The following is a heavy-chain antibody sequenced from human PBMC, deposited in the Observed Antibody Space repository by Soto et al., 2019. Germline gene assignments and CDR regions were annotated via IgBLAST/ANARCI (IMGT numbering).Heavy chain of an antibody. D-gene: IGHD2-2*02. V-gene: IGHV1-69*13. CDR2: IIPIFGTA. CDR3: ARDGRVVPPAISHYYYGMDV. Sequence: SVKVSCKASGGTFSSYAISWVRQAPGQGLEWMGGIIPIFGTANYAQKFQGRVTITADESTSTAYMELSSLRSEDTAVYYCARDGRVVPPAISHYYYGMDVWGQGTTVTVSS. CDR1: GGTFSSYA. J-gene: IGHJ6*02.